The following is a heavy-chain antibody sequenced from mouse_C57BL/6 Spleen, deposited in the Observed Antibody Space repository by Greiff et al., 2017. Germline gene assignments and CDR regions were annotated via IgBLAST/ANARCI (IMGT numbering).Heavy chain of an antibody. D-gene: IGHD4-1*01. CDR1: GYTFTDYE. Sequence: QVQLQQSGAELVRPGASVTLSCKASGYTFTDYEMHWVKQTPVHGLEWIGAIDPETGGTAYNQKFKGKAILTADKSSSTAYMELRSLTSEDSAVYYCTRTWDGAMDYWGQGTSVTVSS. CDR3: TRTWDGAMDY. J-gene: IGHJ4*01. V-gene: IGHV1-15*01. CDR2: IDPETGGT.